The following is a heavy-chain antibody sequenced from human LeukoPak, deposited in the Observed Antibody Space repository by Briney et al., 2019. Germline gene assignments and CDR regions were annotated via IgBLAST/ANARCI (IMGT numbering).Heavy chain of an antibody. Sequence: TSETLSRTCAVSGHSISSGSYWGWIRQPPGKGLEWIGSIHYSGKTYYNPSLKSRFTISVDTSKNQFSLKVSSATATDTAVYYCARRPGDYFSFEFWGQGTLVTVSS. CDR1: GHSISSGSY. J-gene: IGHJ4*02. D-gene: IGHD4-17*01. CDR2: IHYSGKT. V-gene: IGHV4-38-2*01. CDR3: ARRPGDYFSFEF.